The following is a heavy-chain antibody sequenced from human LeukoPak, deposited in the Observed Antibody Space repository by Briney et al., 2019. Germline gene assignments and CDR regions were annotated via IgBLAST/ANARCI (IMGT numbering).Heavy chain of an antibody. CDR1: GGSISSSSYY. Sequence: PSETLSLTCTVSGGSISSSSYYWGWIRQPPGKGLEWIGNIYYSGSTYYNPSLKSRVTISVDTSKNQFSLKLSSVTAADTAVYYCARLSEYSSSSGNYWGQGTLVTVSS. D-gene: IGHD6-6*01. J-gene: IGHJ4*02. V-gene: IGHV4-39*01. CDR2: IYYSGST. CDR3: ARLSEYSSSSGNY.